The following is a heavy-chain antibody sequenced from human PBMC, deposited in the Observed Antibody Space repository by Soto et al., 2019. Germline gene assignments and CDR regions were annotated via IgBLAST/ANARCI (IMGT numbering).Heavy chain of an antibody. CDR1: GYSFTSYW. D-gene: IGHD1-26*01. V-gene: IGHV5-51*01. J-gene: IGHJ3*02. Sequence: GESLKISCKGSGYSFTSYWIGWVRQMSGKGLEWMGIIYPGNSDTRYSPSFQGQVTISADKSISTAYLQWSSLKASDTAMYYCAILRESVGATAFDIWGQGTMVTVSS. CDR3: AILRESVGATAFDI. CDR2: IYPGNSDT.